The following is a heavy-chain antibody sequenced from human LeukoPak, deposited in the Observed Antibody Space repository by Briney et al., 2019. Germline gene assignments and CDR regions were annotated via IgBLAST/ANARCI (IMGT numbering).Heavy chain of an antibody. V-gene: IGHV3-23*01. D-gene: IGHD1-20*01. J-gene: IGHJ4*02. Sequence: PGGCLRLSCAASGFTFSSYAMSWVRQAPGKGLEWVSAITGSGGSTSYADSVKGRFTISRDNSKNTLFLQMNSLRAEDTAVYYCAKDLIPTNNWNPDFDYWGQGTLVTVSS. CDR3: AKDLIPTNNWNPDFDY. CDR1: GFTFSSYA. CDR2: ITGSGGST.